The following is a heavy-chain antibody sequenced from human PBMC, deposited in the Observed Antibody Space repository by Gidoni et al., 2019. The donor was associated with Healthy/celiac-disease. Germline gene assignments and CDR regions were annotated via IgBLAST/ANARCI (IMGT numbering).Heavy chain of an antibody. CDR3: ARGGAWGGGYYGSFDY. CDR2: IYSGGST. J-gene: IGHJ4*02. V-gene: IGHV3-66*02. Sequence: EVQLVESGGGLVQPGGSLRVSCAASGFTVSSNYMSWFRQAPGKGLEWVSVIYSGGSTFYADSVKGRFTISRDNSKNTLYLQMNSLRPDDTAVYYCARGGAWGGGYYGSFDYWGQGTLVTVSS. D-gene: IGHD3-22*01. CDR1: GFTVSSNY.